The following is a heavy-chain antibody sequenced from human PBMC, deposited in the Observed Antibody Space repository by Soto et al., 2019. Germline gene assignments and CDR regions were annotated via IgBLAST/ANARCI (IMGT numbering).Heavy chain of an antibody. CDR2: IYYSGST. CDR3: ARDQAVVYYDSSGYQRGGFDY. CDR1: GGSISSGDYY. D-gene: IGHD3-22*01. Sequence: PSETLSLTCTVSGGSISSGDYYWSWIRQPPGKGLEWIGYIYYSGSTYYNPSLKSRVTISVDTSKNQFSLKLSSVTAADTAVYYCARDQAVVYYDSSGYQRGGFDYWGQGTLVTVSS. J-gene: IGHJ4*02. V-gene: IGHV4-30-4*01.